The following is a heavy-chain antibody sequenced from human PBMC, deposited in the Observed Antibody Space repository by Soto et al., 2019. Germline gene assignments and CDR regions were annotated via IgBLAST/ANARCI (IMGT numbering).Heavy chain of an antibody. Sequence: QVRLVQSGAEVKKPGASVKISCEASGYTFTRYSLQWVRQAPGQRLEWMGWINTDNGNTGFSHKFQGRVTVVRDTSANMVYMTLNSLTSEDTAVYYCARDFDQGSFDYWGQGTPVTVSS. J-gene: IGHJ4*01. CDR1: GYTFTRYS. CDR2: INTDNGNT. V-gene: IGHV1-3*04. D-gene: IGHD2-2*01. CDR3: ARDFDQGSFDY.